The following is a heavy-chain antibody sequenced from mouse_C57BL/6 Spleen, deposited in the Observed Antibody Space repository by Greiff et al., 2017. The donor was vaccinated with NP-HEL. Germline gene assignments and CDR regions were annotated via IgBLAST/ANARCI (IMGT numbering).Heavy chain of an antibody. Sequence: QVQLQQSGAELVKPGASVKISCKASGYAFSSYWMNWVKQRPGKGLEWIGQIYPGDGDTNYNGKFKGKATLTADKSSSTAYMQLSSLTSEDSAVYFCARGRNYPYYFDYWGQGTTLTVSS. J-gene: IGHJ2*01. V-gene: IGHV1-80*01. CDR1: GYAFSSYW. CDR2: IYPGDGDT. D-gene: IGHD1-1*01. CDR3: ARGRNYPYYFDY.